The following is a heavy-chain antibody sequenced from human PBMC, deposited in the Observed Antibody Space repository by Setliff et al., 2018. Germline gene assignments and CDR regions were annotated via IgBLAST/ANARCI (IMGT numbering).Heavy chain of an antibody. V-gene: IGHV3-21*04. CDR2: ISGSSSDI. CDR1: GFIFKNYI. CDR3: ANYEQRPRNLDY. D-gene: IGHD3-3*01. J-gene: IGHJ4*02. Sequence: GGSLRLSCAASGFIFKNYIMTWVRQAPGKGLEWVASISGSSSDIYYADPVKGRFSISRDNPRSTLYLQMNSLRAEDTALYYCANYEQRPRNLDYWGQGTLVTVSS.